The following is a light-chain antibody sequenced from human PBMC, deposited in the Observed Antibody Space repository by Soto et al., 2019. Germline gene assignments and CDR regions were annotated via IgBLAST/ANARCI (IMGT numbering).Light chain of an antibody. CDR3: SSYTSSSTLVV. CDR2: DVS. J-gene: IGLJ3*02. CDR1: SSDVGGYNY. V-gene: IGLV2-14*01. Sequence: QSALTQPASVSGSPGQSITISCTGTSSDVGGYNYVSWYQQHPGKAPKLIIYDVSNRPSGVSNRFSGSKSGNTASLNISGLQAEDEAEYYCSSYTSSSTLVVFGGGTKLTVL.